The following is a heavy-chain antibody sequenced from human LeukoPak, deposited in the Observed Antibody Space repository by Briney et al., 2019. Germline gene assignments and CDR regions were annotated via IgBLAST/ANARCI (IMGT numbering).Heavy chain of an antibody. J-gene: IGHJ4*02. D-gene: IGHD3-16*02. Sequence: GASVTVSCKASVYTFTGYYMHWVRQAPGPGLEWMGRINPNSGGTNYAQKFQGRVTMTRDTSISTAYMELSRLRSDDTAVYYCAREEEYYDYVWGSYRSGFDYWSQGTLVTVPS. CDR2: INPNSGGT. CDR1: VYTFTGYY. CDR3: AREEEYYDYVWGSYRSGFDY. V-gene: IGHV1-2*06.